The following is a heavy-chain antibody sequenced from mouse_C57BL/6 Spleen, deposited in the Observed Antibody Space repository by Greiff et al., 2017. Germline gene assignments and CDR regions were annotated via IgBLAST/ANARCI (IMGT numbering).Heavy chain of an antibody. CDR2: INYDGSST. CDR3: ARDLYYGSSFFDY. CDR1: GFTFSDYY. V-gene: IGHV5-16*01. Sequence: EVQRVESEGGLVQPGSSMKLSCTASGFTFSDYYMAWVRQVPEKGLEWVANINYDGSSTYYLDSLKSRFIISRDNAKNILYLQMSSLKSEDTATYYCARDLYYGSSFFDYWGQGTTLTVSS. J-gene: IGHJ2*01. D-gene: IGHD1-1*01.